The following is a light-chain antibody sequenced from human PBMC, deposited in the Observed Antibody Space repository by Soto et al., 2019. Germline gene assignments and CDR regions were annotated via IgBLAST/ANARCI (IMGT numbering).Light chain of an antibody. CDR2: AAS. CDR3: HQYYSYPPT. V-gene: IGKV1-8*01. Sequence: AIRMTQSPSSFSASTGDRVTITCRASQGISSYLAWYQQKPGKAPKLLIYAASTLQSGVPSRFSGSGSGTDFTLTTSCLQSEVFATYYCHQYYSYPPTFGGGTKVEIK. J-gene: IGKJ4*01. CDR1: QGISSY.